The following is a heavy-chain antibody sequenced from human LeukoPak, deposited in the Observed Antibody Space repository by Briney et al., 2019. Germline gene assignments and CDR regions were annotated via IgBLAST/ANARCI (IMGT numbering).Heavy chain of an antibody. J-gene: IGHJ3*02. D-gene: IGHD5-18*01. CDR3: ARGSGYSYGLDAFDI. CDR2: MNSNSGNT. CDR1: GYTFTSYD. Sequence: ASVKVSCKASGYTFTSYDINWVRQATGQGLEWMGWMNSNSGNTGYAQKFQGRVTMTRNTSISTAYMELSSLRSEDTAVYYCARGSGYSYGLDAFDIWGQGTMVTVSS. V-gene: IGHV1-8*01.